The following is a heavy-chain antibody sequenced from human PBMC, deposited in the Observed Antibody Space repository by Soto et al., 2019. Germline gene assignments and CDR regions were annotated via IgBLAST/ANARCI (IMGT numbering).Heavy chain of an antibody. Sequence: QVQLVQSGAEVKKPGASVKVSCKASGGTFKSYAISWVRQAPGQGLEWLGGIMPIFGTADYAQKFQGRVTITADESTSTAYMELIRLTSEDTAVYYCENWRDTDPHVWNYYYGMDIWGQGTTVTVS. CDR1: GGTFKSYA. J-gene: IGHJ6*02. D-gene: IGHD3-16*01. CDR2: IMPIFGTA. CDR3: ENWRDTDPHVWNYYYGMDI. V-gene: IGHV1-69*12.